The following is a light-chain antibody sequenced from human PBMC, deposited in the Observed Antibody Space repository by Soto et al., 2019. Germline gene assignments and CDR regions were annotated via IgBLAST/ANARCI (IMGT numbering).Light chain of an antibody. CDR1: TGAVTSGHY. CDR2: NTS. CDR3: LLPYSGARV. Sequence: QTVVTQEPSLTVSPGGTVTLTCGSSTGAVTSGHYPYWFQQKPGQAPRTLVYNTSDKHSWAPARFSGSLLGGKAALTLSGAQPEDEAEYYCLLPYSGARVFGGGTQLTVL. J-gene: IGLJ3*02. V-gene: IGLV7-46*01.